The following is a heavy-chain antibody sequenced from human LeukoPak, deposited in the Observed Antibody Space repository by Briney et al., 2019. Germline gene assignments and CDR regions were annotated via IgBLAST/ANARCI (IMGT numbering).Heavy chain of an antibody. D-gene: IGHD1-26*01. V-gene: IGHV3-23*01. CDR3: ARAQGALDY. CDR1: GFTITTYA. CDR2: IGGGGTE. Sequence: GGSLRLSCAASGFTITTYAVIWVREAPGQGLEGVSGIGGGGTEYYADSVKGRFIISSDSSQNLVHLQMNSLTVEATAVYYCARAQGALDYWGQGTLVTVSS. J-gene: IGHJ4*02.